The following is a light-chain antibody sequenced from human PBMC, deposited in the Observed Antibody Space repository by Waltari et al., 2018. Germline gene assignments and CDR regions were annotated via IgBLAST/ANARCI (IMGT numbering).Light chain of an antibody. V-gene: IGLV3-1*01. J-gene: IGLJ2*01. CDR2: QDI. Sequence: SYELTQPPSVSVSPGQTASITCPGDKLGDKYACWYQQKPGQSPVLVIYQDIKRPPGIPERFSGSNSGNTATLTISGSQAMDEADYYCQAWDSRVVFGGGTKLTVL. CDR1: KLGDKY. CDR3: QAWDSRVV.